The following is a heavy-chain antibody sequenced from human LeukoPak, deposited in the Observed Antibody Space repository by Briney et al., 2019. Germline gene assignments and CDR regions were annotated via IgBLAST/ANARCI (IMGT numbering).Heavy chain of an antibody. CDR3: ARGGIAARFAY. V-gene: IGHV3-48*03. J-gene: IGHJ4*02. CDR1: GFTFSSYE. Sequence: GGSLRLSCAASGFTFSSYEMNWVRQAPGKGLEWVSYISSGSSSIFYADSVKGRFTISRDNSKNSLYLQMSSLRVEDTAVYYCARGGIAARFAYWGQGTLVTVSS. CDR2: ISSGSSSI. D-gene: IGHD6-6*01.